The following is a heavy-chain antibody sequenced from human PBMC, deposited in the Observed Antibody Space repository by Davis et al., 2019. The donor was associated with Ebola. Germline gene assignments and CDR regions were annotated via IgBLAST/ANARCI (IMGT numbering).Heavy chain of an antibody. CDR1: GGTFSSYA. CDR2: IIPIFGTA. CDR3: ARDYYGSGSYLWFDS. V-gene: IGHV1-69*13. D-gene: IGHD3-10*01. J-gene: IGHJ5*01. Sequence: SVKVSCKASGGTFSSYAISWVRQAPGQGLEWMGGIIPIFGTANYAQKFQGRVTITADESTSTAYMELSSLRSDDTAVYYCARDYYGSGSYLWFDSWGQGTLVTVSS.